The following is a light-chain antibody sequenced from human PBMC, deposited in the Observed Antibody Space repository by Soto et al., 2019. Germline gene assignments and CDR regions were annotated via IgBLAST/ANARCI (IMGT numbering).Light chain of an antibody. CDR3: QQFNSYPHT. V-gene: IGKV1-13*02. J-gene: IGKJ5*01. Sequence: AIPLTQSPSSLSASVGDRVTITCRASQGISSALAWYQQKPGKAPKLLIYDASSLESGVPSRFSGRGYGTDFTLTVSSLLPEDFATYYCQQFNSYPHTFGQGTRLEIK. CDR2: DAS. CDR1: QGISSA.